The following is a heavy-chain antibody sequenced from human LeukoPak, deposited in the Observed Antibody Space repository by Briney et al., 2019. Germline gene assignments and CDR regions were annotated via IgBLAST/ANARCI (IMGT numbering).Heavy chain of an antibody. V-gene: IGHV7-4-1*02. CDR1: GYTFIRYA. D-gene: IGHD3-16*01. CDR2: INMYTANP. J-gene: IGHJ4*02. CDR3: ARHDNDDDFDY. Sequence: GASVKVSCKASGYTFIRYAINWLRQVPGQGLEWMGWINMYTANPAYAQGFTERFVFSLDISVSTAYLEISNLKAEDTAVYYCARHDNDDDFDYWGQGTLVTVSS.